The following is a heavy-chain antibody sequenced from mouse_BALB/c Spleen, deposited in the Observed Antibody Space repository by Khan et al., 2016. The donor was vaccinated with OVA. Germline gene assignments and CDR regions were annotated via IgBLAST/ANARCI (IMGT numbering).Heavy chain of an antibody. V-gene: IGHV5-17*02. D-gene: IGHD1-1*01. J-gene: IGHJ2*01. CDR3: ARSYFYGYYFDQ. CDR2: ISGDSSTI. Sequence: EVQGVESGGGLVQPGGSRKLSCAASGFTFSSFGIHWVRQAPEKGLEWVAYISGDSSTIYYADTVKGRFTISRDNPKNTLFLQMTSLRSEDTAMYYCARSYFYGYYFDQWGQGTTLTVSS. CDR1: GFTFSSFG.